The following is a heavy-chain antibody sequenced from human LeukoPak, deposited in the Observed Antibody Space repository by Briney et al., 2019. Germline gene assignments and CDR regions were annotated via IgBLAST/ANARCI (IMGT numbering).Heavy chain of an antibody. CDR2: ITSSSSYI. Sequence: GGSLRLSCAGSGFTFSSYSMNWVRQAPGKGLEWVSSITSSSSYIYYADSAKGRFTISRDNAKKSVYLQMNSLRAEDTAVYYCARGSTYSSGWYTGFDYWGQGTLVTVSS. D-gene: IGHD6-19*01. CDR1: GFTFSSYS. V-gene: IGHV3-21*01. J-gene: IGHJ4*02. CDR3: ARGSTYSSGWYTGFDY.